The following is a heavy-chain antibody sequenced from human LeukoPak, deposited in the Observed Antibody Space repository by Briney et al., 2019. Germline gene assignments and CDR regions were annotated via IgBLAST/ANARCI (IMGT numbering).Heavy chain of an antibody. CDR3: ARRGGGDSVNY. CDR1: GGSISSYY. CDR2: IYYSGST. Sequence: SETLSLTCTVSGGSISSYYWTWIRQPPGKGLEWIGYIYYSGSTSYNPSLKSRVTMSVDTSKNQFSLKLSSVTAADTAVYFCARRGGGDSVNYWGQGTLVIVS. J-gene: IGHJ4*02. D-gene: IGHD2-21*02. V-gene: IGHV4-59*08.